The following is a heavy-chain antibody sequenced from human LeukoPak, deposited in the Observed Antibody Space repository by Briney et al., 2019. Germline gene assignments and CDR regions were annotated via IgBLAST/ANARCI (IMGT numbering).Heavy chain of an antibody. J-gene: IGHJ4*02. V-gene: IGHV3-30*02. D-gene: IGHD1-26*01. CDR1: GCTFCSYD. Sequence: GSLRLSCAASGCTFCSYDMHSVRQAPGKGLEWVAFIRCDGSNKYYADSVKGRFTISRDNSKNTLYLQMNSLRAEDTAVYYSAEDKAPSRIVGATEYFDYWGQGTLVTVSS. CDR2: IRCDGSNK. CDR3: AEDKAPSRIVGATEYFDY.